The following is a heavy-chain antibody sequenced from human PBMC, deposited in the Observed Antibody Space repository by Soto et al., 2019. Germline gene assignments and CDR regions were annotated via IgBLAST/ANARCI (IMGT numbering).Heavy chain of an antibody. CDR2: IYSGGST. J-gene: IGHJ6*04. CDR1: GFTVSSNY. CDR3: ARSPVLRYFDWLIDV. Sequence: GGSLRLSCAASGFTVSSNYMSWVRQAPGKGLEWVSVIYSGGSTYYADSVKGRFTISRDNSKNTLYLQMNSLRAEDTAVYYCARSPVLRYFDWLIDVWGKGTTVTVSS. V-gene: IGHV3-66*01. D-gene: IGHD3-9*01.